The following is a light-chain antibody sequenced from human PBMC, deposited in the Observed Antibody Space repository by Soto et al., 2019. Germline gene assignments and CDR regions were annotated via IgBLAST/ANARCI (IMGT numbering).Light chain of an antibody. CDR3: SSYTSSSTNV. Sequence: QSALTQPASVSGSPGQSITISCTGTSSYVGGYNYVSWYQQHPGKAPKVMIYDVSKRPSGVSNRFSGSKSGNTASLTISGLQAEDEADYYCSSYTSSSTNVFGNGTKVTVL. CDR1: SSYVGGYNY. J-gene: IGLJ1*01. CDR2: DVS. V-gene: IGLV2-14*01.